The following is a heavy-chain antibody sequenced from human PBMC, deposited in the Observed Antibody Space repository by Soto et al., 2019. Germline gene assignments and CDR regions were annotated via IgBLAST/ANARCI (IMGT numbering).Heavy chain of an antibody. CDR1: GFTFSTYG. D-gene: IGHD5-18*01. CDR3: AKGFSYSVIDY. V-gene: IGHV3-30*18. J-gene: IGHJ4*02. CDR2: ISYDGSNK. Sequence: QVQLVESGGGVVQPGRSLRLSCAASGFTFSTYGMHWVRQAPGKGLEWVAVISYDGSNKYYADSVKGRFTISRDNSKDPLYLQMRSLRAEDTAVYYCAKGFSYSVIDYWGQGTLVTVSS.